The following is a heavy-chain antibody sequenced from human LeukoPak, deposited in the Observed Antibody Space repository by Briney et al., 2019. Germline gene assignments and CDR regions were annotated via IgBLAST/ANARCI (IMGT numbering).Heavy chain of an antibody. V-gene: IGHV4-30-4*08. J-gene: IGHJ4*02. CDR2: IYYSGST. CDR1: GGSISSGDYY. Sequence: SQTLSLTCTVSGGSISSGDYYWSWIRQPPGKGLEWIGYIYYSGSTYYNPSLKSRVTISVDTSKNQFSLKLSSVTAADTAVYYCARYCGWYSSVPIDYWGQGTLVTVSS. CDR3: ARYCGWYSSVPIDY. D-gene: IGHD6-19*01.